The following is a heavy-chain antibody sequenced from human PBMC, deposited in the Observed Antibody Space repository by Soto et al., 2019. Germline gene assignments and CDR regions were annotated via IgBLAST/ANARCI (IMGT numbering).Heavy chain of an antibody. J-gene: IGHJ4*02. CDR2: ISYDGSNK. CDR3: AKGALDKDYFDY. Sequence: PGGSLRLSCAASGFTFSSYGMHWVRQALGKGLEWVAVISYDGSNKYYADSVKGRFTISRDNSKNTLYLQMNSLRAEDTAVYYCAKGALDKDYFDYWGQGTLVTVSS. CDR1: GFTFSSYG. D-gene: IGHD1-1*01. V-gene: IGHV3-30*18.